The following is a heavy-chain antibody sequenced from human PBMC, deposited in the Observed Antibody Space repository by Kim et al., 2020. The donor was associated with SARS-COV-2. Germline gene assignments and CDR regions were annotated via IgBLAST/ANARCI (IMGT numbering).Heavy chain of an antibody. CDR3: ARTHENYDSWYDP. CDR1: GGSMNRDDSC. Sequence: SETLSLTCSVSGGSMNRDDSCWSWIRQSPGKGLEWIGYTYYRGVTLYNPSLKSRLTISVDKSNNQFSPTLSSVTAADTAVYYCARTHENYDSWYDPWGQGTLVIVSS. V-gene: IGHV4-30-4*01. CDR2: TYYRGVT. D-gene: IGHD3-9*01. J-gene: IGHJ5*02.